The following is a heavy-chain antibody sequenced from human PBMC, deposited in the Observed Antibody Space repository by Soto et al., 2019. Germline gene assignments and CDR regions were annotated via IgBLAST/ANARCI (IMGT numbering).Heavy chain of an antibody. CDR2: ISVSVGST. V-gene: IGHV3-23*01. CDR3: AKVERAVAGIID. CDR1: GFTFSSYA. J-gene: IGHJ4*02. Sequence: EVQLLESGGGLVQPGGSLRLSCAASGFTFSSYAMSWVRQAPGKGLDWVSAISVSVGSTYYADSVEGRFTITRDNSKNTLYLQMNSLRAADTAVYYCAKVERAVAGIIDWGQGTLVSVSS. D-gene: IGHD6-19*01.